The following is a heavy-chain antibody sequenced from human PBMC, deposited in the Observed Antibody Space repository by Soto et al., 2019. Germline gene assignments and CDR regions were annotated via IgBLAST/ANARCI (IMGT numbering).Heavy chain of an antibody. CDR3: ARGLGMDDAARDAFGI. J-gene: IGHJ3*02. CDR2: ISYDGSNK. CDR1: GFTFSSYA. D-gene: IGHD7-27*01. V-gene: IGHV3-30-3*01. Sequence: QVQLVESGGGVVQPGRSLRLSCAASGFTFSSYAMHWVRQAPGKGLEWVAVISYDGSNKYYADSVKGRFTISRDNSKNTRDLQMNSVRAEDTAVYYCARGLGMDDAARDAFGIWGQGTMVTVSS.